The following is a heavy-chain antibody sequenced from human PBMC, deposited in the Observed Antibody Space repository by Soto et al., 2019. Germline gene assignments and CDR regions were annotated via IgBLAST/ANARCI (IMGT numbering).Heavy chain of an antibody. CDR3: ATAVFLVPTASTDYCVQMDV. D-gene: IGHD2-2*01. V-gene: IGHV1-69*01. CDR1: GGTFSNYA. Sequence: QVQLVQSGAEVRKPGSSVTVSCKASGGTFSNYAISWVRQAPGQGLEWMGGIVTIVGTGGYAKKFQGRVTTHADERTATAYMELTSLRFEGTAVYYCATAVFLVPTASTDYCVQMDVCSQGTAVTVSS. CDR2: IVTIVGTG. J-gene: IGHJ6*02.